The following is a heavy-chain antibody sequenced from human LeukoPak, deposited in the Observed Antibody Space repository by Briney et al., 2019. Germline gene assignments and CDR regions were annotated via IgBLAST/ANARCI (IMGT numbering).Heavy chain of an antibody. CDR2: INPNSGGT. CDR1: GYTFTGYY. CDR3: ARVDGGYASSYYFDY. J-gene: IGHJ4*02. V-gene: IGHV1-2*02. Sequence: GASVKVSCKASGYTFTGYYMHWVRQAPGQGLELMGWINPNSGGTNYAQKFQGRVTMTRDTSISTAYMELSRLRSDDTAVYYCARVDGGYASSYYFDYWGQGTLVTVSS. D-gene: IGHD5-12*01.